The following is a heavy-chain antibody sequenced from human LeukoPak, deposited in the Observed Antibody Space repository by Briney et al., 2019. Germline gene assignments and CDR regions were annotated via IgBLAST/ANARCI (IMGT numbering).Heavy chain of an antibody. Sequence: PSEALSLTCAVSGYSISSGYYWGWIRQPPGKGLEWIGSIYHSGSTYYNPSLKSRVTISVDTSKNRFSLKLSSVTAADTAVYYCASTSAYSSSWYGGYYYYYMDVWGKGTTVTVSS. D-gene: IGHD6-13*01. CDR3: ASTSAYSSSWYGGYYYYYMDV. CDR1: GYSISSGYY. J-gene: IGHJ6*03. V-gene: IGHV4-38-2*01. CDR2: IYHSGST.